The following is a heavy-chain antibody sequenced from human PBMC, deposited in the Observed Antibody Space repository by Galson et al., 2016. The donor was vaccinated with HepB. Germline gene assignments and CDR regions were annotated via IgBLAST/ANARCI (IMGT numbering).Heavy chain of an antibody. CDR3: AKVGVGGFFAFAT. CDR2: IGGFGGDI. J-gene: IGHJ3*02. CDR1: GFIFNDYA. Sequence: SLRLSCAASGFIFNDYAMYWVRQPPGKGLEWVATIGGFGGDIDYLDSVKGRFTISRDNARNSLYLQMTSLRDEDTALYYGAKVGVGGFFAFATWGQVTVVTVAS. V-gene: IGHV3-9*01. D-gene: IGHD3-3*01.